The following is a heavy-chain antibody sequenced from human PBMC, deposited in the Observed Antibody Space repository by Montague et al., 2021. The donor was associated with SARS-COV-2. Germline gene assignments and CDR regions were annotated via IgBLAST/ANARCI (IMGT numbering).Heavy chain of an antibody. Sequence: SLRLSYAASGFSVDNSDMHWVRQAPGKGLEWVSGFSWKGHSIGYAASVEGRFTISRDSGKNSLYLQMNSLTVEGTALYYCAKDLNSAVAGPTMGHWGQGTLVTVSS. D-gene: IGHD6-19*01. V-gene: IGHV3-9*01. CDR2: FSWKGHSI. J-gene: IGHJ4*02. CDR1: GFSVDNSD. CDR3: AKDLNSAVAGPTMGH.